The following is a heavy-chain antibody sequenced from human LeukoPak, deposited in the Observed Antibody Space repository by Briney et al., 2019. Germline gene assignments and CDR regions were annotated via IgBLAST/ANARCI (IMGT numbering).Heavy chain of an antibody. CDR3: ARVTGTYLGSYNWFDP. CDR1: GGSISSSSYY. Sequence: SETLSLTCTVSGGSISSSSYYWGWIRQPPVKGLEWIGSIYYSGSTYYNPSLKSRVTISVDTSKNQFPLKLSSVTAADTAVYYCARVTGTYLGSYNWFDPWGQGTLVTVSS. V-gene: IGHV4-39*06. CDR2: IYYSGST. D-gene: IGHD1-7*01. J-gene: IGHJ5*02.